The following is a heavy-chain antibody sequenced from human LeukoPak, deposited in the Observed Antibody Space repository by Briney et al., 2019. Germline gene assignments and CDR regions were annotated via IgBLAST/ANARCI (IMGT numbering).Heavy chain of an antibody. J-gene: IGHJ3*02. D-gene: IGHD1-26*01. Sequence: GGSLRLSCAASGFTFSNYWMHLVRQAPGKGLVWVSRINIGGSVRSHADSVKGRFTISRDNAKNTLYLQMNSLRPEDTAVYYCARVQVVGTVDAFDIWGQGTMVTVSS. CDR2: INIGGSVR. CDR3: ARVQVVGTVDAFDI. V-gene: IGHV3-74*01. CDR1: GFTFSNYW.